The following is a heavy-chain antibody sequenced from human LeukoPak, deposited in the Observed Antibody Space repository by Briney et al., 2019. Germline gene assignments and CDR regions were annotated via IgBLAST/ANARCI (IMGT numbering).Heavy chain of an antibody. D-gene: IGHD3-10*01. CDR2: MNKDGAKK. Sequence: GRSLRLSCGASGFSLSAYWMTWVRHVPGKGLEWVANMNKDGAKKYYVNSVKGRFTISRANANNSLYLQMNSLRVEDTALYYCARDVNPSYGRPNYYDAFDMWGQGTMVTVSS. CDR3: ARDVNPSYGRPNYYDAFDM. V-gene: IGHV3-7*01. J-gene: IGHJ3*02. CDR1: GFSLSAYW.